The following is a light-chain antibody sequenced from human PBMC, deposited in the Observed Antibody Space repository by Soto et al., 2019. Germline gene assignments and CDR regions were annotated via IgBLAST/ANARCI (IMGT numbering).Light chain of an antibody. J-gene: IGKJ1*01. V-gene: IGKV1-5*01. Sequence: IQMTQSPSTLSASIGDRVTITCRASQSINNRLAWYQQMPGKAPNLLIYDASTLESGVPSRFRGSGSETEFTLTISCLQPDYFATYYCQQFIDGWTFGQGTKVEIK. CDR2: DAS. CDR3: QQFIDGWT. CDR1: QSINNR.